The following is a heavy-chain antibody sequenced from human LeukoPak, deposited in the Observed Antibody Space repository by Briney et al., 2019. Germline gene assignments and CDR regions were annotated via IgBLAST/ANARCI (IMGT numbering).Heavy chain of an antibody. CDR2: IYTSGST. CDR3: ARDEEDSSGYYRYYFDY. Sequence: SETLSLTCAVYGGSFSGYYWSWIRQPAGKGLEWIGRIYTSGSTNYNPSLKSRVTMSVDTSKNQFSLKLSSVTAADTAVYYCARDEEDSSGYYRYYFDYWGQGTLVTVSS. CDR1: GGSFSGYY. D-gene: IGHD3-22*01. V-gene: IGHV4-4*07. J-gene: IGHJ4*02.